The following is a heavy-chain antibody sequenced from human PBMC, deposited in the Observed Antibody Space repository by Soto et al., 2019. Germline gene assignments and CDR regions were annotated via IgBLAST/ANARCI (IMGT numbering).Heavy chain of an antibody. Sequence: ASVKVSCKASGYTFTSYDINWVRQATGQGLEWMGWMNPNSGNTGYAQKFQGRVTMTRNTSISTAYMELSSLGSEDTAVYYCARDSFVPAATNYYYYYYMDVWGKGTTVTVSS. J-gene: IGHJ6*03. D-gene: IGHD2-2*01. CDR3: ARDSFVPAATNYYYYYYMDV. V-gene: IGHV1-8*01. CDR2: MNPNSGNT. CDR1: GYTFTSYD.